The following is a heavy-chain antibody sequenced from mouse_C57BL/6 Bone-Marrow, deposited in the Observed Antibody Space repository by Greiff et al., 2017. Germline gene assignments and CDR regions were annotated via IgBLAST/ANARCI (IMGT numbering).Heavy chain of an antibody. V-gene: IGHV1-19*01. J-gene: IGHJ2*01. CDR3: ARSKWYYFDY. D-gene: IGHD1-3*01. CDR2: INPYNGGT. CDR1: GYTFTDYY. Sequence: EVQLQQSGPVLVKPGASVKMSCKASGYTFTDYYMNWVKQSPGKSLEWIGVINPYNGGTSYNQKFKGKATLTVDKSSSTAYMELNSLTSEDSAVYYCARSKWYYFDYWGQGTTLTVSS.